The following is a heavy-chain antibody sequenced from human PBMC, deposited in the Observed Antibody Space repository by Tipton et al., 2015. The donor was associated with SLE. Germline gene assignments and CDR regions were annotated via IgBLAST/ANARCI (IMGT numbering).Heavy chain of an antibody. D-gene: IGHD5-18*01. CDR1: VGSINNIDYF. Sequence: TLSLTCSVSVGSINNIDYFWGWIRQPPGEALEWIGSVHYNGTAFQNPSLRSRVTISVDSPKNQISLRLTSATAADTAVYYCGRQVVLTRGFSYGHFDHWGQGTLVIVSS. CDR2: VHYNGTA. V-gene: IGHV4-39*01. J-gene: IGHJ4*02. CDR3: GRQVVLTRGFSYGHFDH.